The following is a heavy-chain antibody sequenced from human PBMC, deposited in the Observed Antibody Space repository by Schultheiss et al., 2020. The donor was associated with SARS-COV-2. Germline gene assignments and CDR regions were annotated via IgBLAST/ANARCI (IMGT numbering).Heavy chain of an antibody. V-gene: IGHV3-30*03. CDR1: GFTFRSYG. CDR2: ISYDGSNK. J-gene: IGHJ4*02. CDR3: ASHPGSSWFHY. D-gene: IGHD6-13*01. Sequence: GGSLRLSCAASGFTFRSYGMHWVRQAPGKGLEWVAVISYDGSNKYYADSVKGRFTISRDNAKNSLYLQMNSLRAEDTAVYFCASHPGSSWFHYWGQGTLVTVSS.